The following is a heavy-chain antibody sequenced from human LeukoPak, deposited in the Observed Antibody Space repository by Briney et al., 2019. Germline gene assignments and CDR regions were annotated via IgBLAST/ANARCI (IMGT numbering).Heavy chain of an antibody. Sequence: PSETLSLTCAVYGGSFSGYYWTWIRQPPGRGLEWIGEINHSGSTNYNPSLKSRVTISVDTSKNQFSLKLSSVTAADTAVYYCARNPVEMTTVTPFDYWGHGTLFTVSS. D-gene: IGHD4-17*01. V-gene: IGHV4-34*01. CDR2: INHSGST. CDR3: ARNPVEMTTVTPFDY. CDR1: GGSFSGYY. J-gene: IGHJ4*01.